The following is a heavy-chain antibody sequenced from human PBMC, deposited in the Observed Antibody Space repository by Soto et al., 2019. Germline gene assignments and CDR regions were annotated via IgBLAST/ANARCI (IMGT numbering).Heavy chain of an antibody. V-gene: IGHV2-26*01. D-gene: IGHD5-12*01. CDR1: GFSLSNARMG. CDR2: IFSNDEK. CDR3: ERTTRYSGYDGGAFDI. Sequence: QVTLKESGPVLVKPTETLTLTCTVSGFSLSNARMGVSWIRQPPGKALEWLAHIFSNDEKSYSTSLKSMLTISKDTSKSQVVLTMTSMDPVDTATYYCERTTRYSGYDGGAFDIWGQGTMVTVSS. J-gene: IGHJ3*02.